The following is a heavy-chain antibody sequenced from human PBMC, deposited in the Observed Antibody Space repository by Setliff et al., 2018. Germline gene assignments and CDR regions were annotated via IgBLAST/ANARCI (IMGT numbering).Heavy chain of an antibody. J-gene: IGHJ5*02. CDR2: IHYSGST. Sequence: KPSETLSLTCTVSGDSMNDNHWNWIRQPPGKGLEWVGYIHYSGSTSYNPSLKSRVTMSVDISKSQFSLKLSSVTAADTAVYYCARGYCNSAGCFFAGWFDPWGQGTLVTVSS. V-gene: IGHV4-59*12. CDR3: ARGYCNSAGCFFAGWFDP. D-gene: IGHD2-2*01. CDR1: GDSMNDNH.